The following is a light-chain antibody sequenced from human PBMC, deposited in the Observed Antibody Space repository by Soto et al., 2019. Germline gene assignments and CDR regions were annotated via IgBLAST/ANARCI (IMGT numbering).Light chain of an antibody. J-gene: IGKJ3*01. CDR2: GAS. Sequence: EIVMTPSPATLSVSPGERATLSCRASQSVSSDLAWFQQTPDQAPRLLIYGASTRATGIPARFSGSGSGTEFTLTISSLQSEDFAVYYCQQYSNWAPITFGPGTKVDIK. V-gene: IGKV3-15*01. CDR1: QSVSSD. CDR3: QQYSNWAPIT.